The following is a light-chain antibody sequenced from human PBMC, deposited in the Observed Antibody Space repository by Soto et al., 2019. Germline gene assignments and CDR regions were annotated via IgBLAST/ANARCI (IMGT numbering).Light chain of an antibody. CDR1: QSIRYY. CDR3: QQSYSSPIT. J-gene: IGKJ5*01. V-gene: IGKV1-39*01. Sequence: DIQMTQSPSSLSASVGDRVTITCRAGQSIRYYLSWYQQKPGKAPNLLIYNSFNLQSGVPSRFSGRGSGTDFTLTISSLQPEDFATYYCQQSYSSPITFGQGTRLEI. CDR2: NSF.